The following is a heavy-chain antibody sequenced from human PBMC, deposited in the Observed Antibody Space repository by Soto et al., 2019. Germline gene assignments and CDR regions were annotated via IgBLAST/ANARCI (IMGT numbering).Heavy chain of an antibody. Sequence: ASVKVSCKASGYTFTSYGISWVRQAPGQGLEWMGWISTYNGNTNYAQKLQGRVTMTTDTSTSTAYMELRSLRSDDTAVYYCARGFRVAATRWWFDPWGQGTLVTVS. CDR2: ISTYNGNT. V-gene: IGHV1-18*01. CDR1: GYTFTSYG. D-gene: IGHD2-15*01. CDR3: ARGFRVAATRWWFDP. J-gene: IGHJ5*02.